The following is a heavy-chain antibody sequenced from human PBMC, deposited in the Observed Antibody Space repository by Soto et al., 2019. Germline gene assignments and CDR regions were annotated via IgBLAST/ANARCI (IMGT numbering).Heavy chain of an antibody. Sequence: ASVKVSCKASGGTFSSYAISWVRQAPGQGLEWMGGIIPIFGTANYAQKFQGRVTITADKSTSTAYMELSSLRSEDTAVYYCARDTLRLLWFGEGWFDPWGQGTLVTVSS. D-gene: IGHD3-10*01. J-gene: IGHJ5*02. V-gene: IGHV1-69*06. CDR2: IIPIFGTA. CDR3: ARDTLRLLWFGEGWFDP. CDR1: GGTFSSYA.